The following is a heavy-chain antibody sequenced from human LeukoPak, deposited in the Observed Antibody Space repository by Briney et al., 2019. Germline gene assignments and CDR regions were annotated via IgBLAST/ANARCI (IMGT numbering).Heavy chain of an antibody. CDR1: GFTFSSYA. CDR2: ISYDGTYI. CDR3: ARGSYSSSSEVGDY. D-gene: IGHD6-6*01. V-gene: IGHV3-30*03. J-gene: IGHJ4*02. Sequence: GGSLRLSCAASGFTFSSYAMSWVRQAPGKGLEWVAVISYDGTYIYYADPAKGRFTISRDNSQNTLYLQMDSLRAEDTAVYYCARGSYSSSSEVGDYWGQGTLVTVSS.